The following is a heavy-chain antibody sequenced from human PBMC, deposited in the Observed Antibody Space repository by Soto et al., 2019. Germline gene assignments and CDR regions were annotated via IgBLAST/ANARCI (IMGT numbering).Heavy chain of an antibody. CDR1: GFTFSNFY. V-gene: IGHV3-7*01. CDR3: ACLRRYTTGPRSVDY. Sequence: PGGSLRLSCAASGFTFSNFYMNWVRQAPGKGLEWVANIKQDGSEQNYVASVKGRFTISRDNAENSLYLQMNSLTAEDTAVYYCACLRRYTTGPRSVDYWGQGTLVTVSS. J-gene: IGHJ4*02. D-gene: IGHD2-8*02. CDR2: IKQDGSEQ.